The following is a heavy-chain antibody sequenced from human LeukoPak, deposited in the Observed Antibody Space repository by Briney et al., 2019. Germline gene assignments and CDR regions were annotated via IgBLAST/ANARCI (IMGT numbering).Heavy chain of an antibody. CDR1: GYTFTSYA. J-gene: IGHJ3*02. V-gene: IGHV1-3*01. Sequence: ASVKVSCKASGYTFTSYAMHWVRQAPGQRLEWMGWINAGNGNTKYSQKFQGRVTITRDTSASTAYMELSSLRSEDTAVYYCARSMYYYDSSGYSWALDIWGQGTMVTVSS. CDR2: INAGNGNT. CDR3: ARSMYYYDSSGYSWALDI. D-gene: IGHD3-22*01.